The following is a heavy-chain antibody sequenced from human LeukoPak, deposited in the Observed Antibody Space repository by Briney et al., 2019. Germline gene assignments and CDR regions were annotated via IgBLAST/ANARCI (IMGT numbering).Heavy chain of an antibody. D-gene: IGHD2-15*01. J-gene: IGHJ3*02. CDR2: INAGNGNT. Sequence: GASVKVSCKASGYTFTSYAMHWVRQAPGQRLEWMGWINAGNGNTKYSQKFQGRVTITRDTPASTAYMELSSLRSEDTAVYYCARVGSCCSGGSCYPYCAFDIWGQGTMVTVSS. V-gene: IGHV1-3*01. CDR3: ARVGSCCSGGSCYPYCAFDI. CDR1: GYTFTSYA.